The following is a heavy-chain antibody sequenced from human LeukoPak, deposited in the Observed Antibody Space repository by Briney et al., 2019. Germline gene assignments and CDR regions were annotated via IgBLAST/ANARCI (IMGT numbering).Heavy chain of an antibody. CDR1: GGSFSGYY. J-gene: IGHJ4*02. V-gene: IGHV4-34*01. Sequence: SETLSLTCAVYGGSFSGYYWSWIRQPPGKGLEWIGEINHSGSTNYNPSLKSRVTISVDTSKNQFSLKLSSVTAADTAVYYCARGRPGDYVWGSYCSYFDYWGQGTLVTVSS. CDR2: INHSGST. D-gene: IGHD3-16*02. CDR3: ARGRPGDYVWGSYCSYFDY.